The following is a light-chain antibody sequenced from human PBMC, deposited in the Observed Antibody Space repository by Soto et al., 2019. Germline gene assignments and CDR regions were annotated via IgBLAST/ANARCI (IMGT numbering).Light chain of an antibody. CDR3: QVWDITTDHYV. V-gene: IGLV3-21*04. Sequence: SYELTQPSSVSVAPEKTARITCGGNNIGSKRVHWYRQKPGQAPVLVIYYDSDRPSGIPERFSGSNSGNTATLTISRVEAGDEADYYCQVWDITTDHYVFGTGTKVTVL. J-gene: IGLJ1*01. CDR1: NIGSKR. CDR2: YDS.